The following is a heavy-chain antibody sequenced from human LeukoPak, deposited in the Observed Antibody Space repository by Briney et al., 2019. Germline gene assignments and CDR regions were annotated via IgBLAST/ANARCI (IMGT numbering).Heavy chain of an antibody. V-gene: IGHV4-31*03. CDR2: IYYSGST. J-gene: IGHJ5*02. CDR1: GVSMSSGAFY. D-gene: IGHD4-17*01. Sequence: SQTLSLTCTVSGVSMSSGAFYWSWIRQHPGKGLEWIGNIYYSGSTYYNPSLKSRVAISVDTSKKQFSLNLTSVTAADTAVYYCARGPSVTSIGGPWGQGTLVTVSA. CDR3: ARGPSVTSIGGP.